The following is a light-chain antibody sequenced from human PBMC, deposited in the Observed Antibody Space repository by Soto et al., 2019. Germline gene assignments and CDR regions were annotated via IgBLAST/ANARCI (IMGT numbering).Light chain of an antibody. J-gene: IGKJ4*01. V-gene: IGKV1-12*01. CDR3: QQLRMYPST. Sequence: DIQMTQSPSSLSASVGDRVTITCRASQGIDRWLAWYQQKPGEAPKVLIYAASSLRSGVPSRFSGSGYGTDFALTITSLQAEDFATYYCQQLRMYPSTFGGGTKVDIK. CDR2: AAS. CDR1: QGIDRW.